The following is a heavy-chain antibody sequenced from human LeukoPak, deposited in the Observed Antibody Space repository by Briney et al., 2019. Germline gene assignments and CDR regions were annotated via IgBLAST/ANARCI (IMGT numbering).Heavy chain of an antibody. CDR3: ARQTYYNNRLLFDY. J-gene: IGHJ4*02. CDR2: IYHTGGT. V-gene: IGHV4-59*08. D-gene: IGHD3-22*01. CDR1: GVSISNYY. Sequence: SETLSLTCTVSGVSISNYYWSWVRQSPENGLEWIGYIYHTGGTNYNPSLKSRVSISVDTSKNQFSLKLTSVTAADTAVYYCARQTYYNNRLLFDYWGQGNLVTVSS.